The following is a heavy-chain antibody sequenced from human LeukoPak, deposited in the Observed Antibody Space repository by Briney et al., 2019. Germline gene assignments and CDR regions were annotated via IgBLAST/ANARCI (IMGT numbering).Heavy chain of an antibody. Sequence: SETLSLTCTVSGGSISSYYWSWIRQPAGKGLEWIGRIYSSGSTNYNPSLKSRVTMSVDTSKNQFSLKLSSVTAADTAVYYCARELYYDCSGFRYFQHWGQGTLVTVSS. CDR1: GGSISSYY. J-gene: IGHJ1*01. V-gene: IGHV4-4*07. CDR3: ARELYYDCSGFRYFQH. CDR2: IYSSGST. D-gene: IGHD3-22*01.